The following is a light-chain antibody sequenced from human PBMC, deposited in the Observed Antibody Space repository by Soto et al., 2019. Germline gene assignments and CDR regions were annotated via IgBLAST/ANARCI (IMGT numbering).Light chain of an antibody. J-gene: IGKJ2*01. V-gene: IGKV3-15*01. CDR1: QSVSSS. CDR2: GAS. Sequence: EIVMTQSLATLSVSPGERATLSCRASQSVSSSLAWYQQKPGQAPRLLIYGASTRATGIPARFSGSGSGTEFTLTISSLQSEDFAVYYCQQYNNWPPYTFGQGTKLEIK. CDR3: QQYNNWPPYT.